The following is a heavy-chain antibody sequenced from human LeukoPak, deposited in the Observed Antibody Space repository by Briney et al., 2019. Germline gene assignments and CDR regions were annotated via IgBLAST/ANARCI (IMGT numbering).Heavy chain of an antibody. V-gene: IGHV4-59*01. Sequence: TSETLSLTCTISGGSISSYYWSCIRQPPGKGLEWIGYIYYTGSTNHNPSLKSRVTISVDTSKNQFSLKLSSVTAADTAVYYCARVVYDSSGYYLFDYWGQGTLVTVSS. CDR1: GGSISSYY. CDR3: ARVVYDSSGYYLFDY. CDR2: IYYTGST. D-gene: IGHD3-22*01. J-gene: IGHJ4*02.